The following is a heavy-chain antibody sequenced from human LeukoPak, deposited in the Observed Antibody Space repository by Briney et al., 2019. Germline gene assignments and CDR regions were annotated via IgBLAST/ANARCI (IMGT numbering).Heavy chain of an antibody. CDR3: ARDRWGSSSWYHDY. CDR1: GFTFSSYA. J-gene: IGHJ4*02. V-gene: IGHV3-7*01. D-gene: IGHD6-13*01. Sequence: PGGSLRLSCAASGFTFSSYAMSWVRQAPGKGLEWVANIKQDGSEKYYVDSVKGRFTISRDNAKNSLYLQMNSLRAEDTAVYYCARDRWGSSSWYHDYWGQGTLVTVSS. CDR2: IKQDGSEK.